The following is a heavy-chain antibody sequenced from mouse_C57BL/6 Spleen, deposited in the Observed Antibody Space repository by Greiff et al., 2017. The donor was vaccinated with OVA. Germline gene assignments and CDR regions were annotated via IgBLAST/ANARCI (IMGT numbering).Heavy chain of an antibody. J-gene: IGHJ2*01. CDR1: GYTFTSYW. CDR3: ASIYYDYALSY. Sequence: QVQLKQPGAELVKPGASVKLSCKASGYTFTSYWMQWVKQRPGQGLEWIGEIDPSDSYTNYNQKFKGKATLTVDTSSSTAYMQLSSLTSEDSAVYYCASIYYDYALSYWGQGTTLTVSS. V-gene: IGHV1-50*01. D-gene: IGHD2-4*01. CDR2: IDPSDSYT.